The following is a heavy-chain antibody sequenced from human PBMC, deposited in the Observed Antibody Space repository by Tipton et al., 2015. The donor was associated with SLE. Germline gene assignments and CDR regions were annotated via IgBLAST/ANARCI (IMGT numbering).Heavy chain of an antibody. V-gene: IGHV4-31*03. J-gene: IGHJ5*02. Sequence: LRLSCSVSGGSISTNYWIWIRQHPGKGLEWIGYIYHSGSTHYNPPLKSRVSISVDTSKNQFSLKLNSVTAADAAVYYCARDLSYYGSARYWFDRWGQGTLVTVSS. CDR3: ARDLSYYGSARYWFDR. D-gene: IGHD3-10*01. CDR1: GGSISTNY. CDR2: IYHSGST.